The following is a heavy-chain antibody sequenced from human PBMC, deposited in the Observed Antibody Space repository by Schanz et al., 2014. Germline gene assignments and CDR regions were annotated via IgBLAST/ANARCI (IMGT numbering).Heavy chain of an antibody. V-gene: IGHV1-69*08. CDR3: VRVPSRDVSVDL. J-gene: IGHJ2*01. D-gene: IGHD3-16*01. CDR2: IRPDNGHT. Sequence: QLQLVQSGAEVKKPGSSVKVSCKLSGGTFSSYTISWMRQAPGQGLEWMGWIRPDNGHTTYSQKVRDRVIFTTDTSANTAYMELRSLRSDDTAHYYCVRVPSRDVSVDLWGRGTLXTVSS. CDR1: GGTFSSYT.